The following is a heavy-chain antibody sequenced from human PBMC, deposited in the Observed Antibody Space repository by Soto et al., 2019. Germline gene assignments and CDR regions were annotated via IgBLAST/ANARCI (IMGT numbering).Heavy chain of an antibody. J-gene: IGHJ5*01. CDR1: GYSFTSHY. CDR3: AKDPNADSGTLNWFES. D-gene: IGHD1-26*01. Sequence: ASVKVSCKAIGYSFTSHYMHWVRQAPGQGLEWMGTIYPGGVNIGYAQKFKGRVTMTKDTSTSTVYMELNSLTSEDTAVYYCAKDPNADSGTLNWFESWGQGTQVTVSS. V-gene: IGHV1-46*01. CDR2: IYPGGVNI.